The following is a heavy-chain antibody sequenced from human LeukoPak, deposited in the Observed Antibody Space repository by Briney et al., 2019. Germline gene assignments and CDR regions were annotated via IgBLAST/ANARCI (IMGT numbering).Heavy chain of an antibody. J-gene: IGHJ5*01. CDR3: AKEMGFCSGGSCYRWFDS. CDR2: ISTSSITN. Sequence: GGSLRLSCAASGFTFSTYSMSWVRQAPGKGPEWLSYISTSSITNNYADSVKGRLTIYRDDAKNSLSLQMNSLRADDTAVYYCAKEMGFCSGGSCYRWFDSWGQGTLVTVSS. CDR1: GFTFSTYS. D-gene: IGHD2-15*01. V-gene: IGHV3-48*01.